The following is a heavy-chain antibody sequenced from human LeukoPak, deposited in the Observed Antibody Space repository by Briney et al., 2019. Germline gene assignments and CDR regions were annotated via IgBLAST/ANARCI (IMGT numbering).Heavy chain of an antibody. CDR2: IYYSGST. CDR3: ARRMAVAGTSHWFDP. J-gene: IGHJ5*02. V-gene: IGHV4-39*01. D-gene: IGHD6-19*01. Sequence: SETLSLTCTVSGGSISSSSYYWGWIRQPPGKGLEWIGSIYYSGSTYYNPSLKSRVTISVDTSKNQFSLKLSSVTAADTAVYYCARRMAVAGTSHWFDPWGQGTLVTVSS. CDR1: GGSISSSSYY.